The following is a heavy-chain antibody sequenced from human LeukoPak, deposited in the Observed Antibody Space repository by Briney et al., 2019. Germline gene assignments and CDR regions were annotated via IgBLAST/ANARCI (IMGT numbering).Heavy chain of an antibody. CDR3: ARGYCSSTSCYFDY. CDR1: GGTFSSYA. J-gene: IGHJ4*02. CDR2: IIPVFGTA. D-gene: IGHD2-2*01. V-gene: IGHV1-69*05. Sequence: SVRVSCKASGGTFSSYAISWVRQAPGQGLEWMGGIIPVFGTANYAQKFQGRVTITTDESTSTAYMELSSLRSEDTAVYYCARGYCSSTSCYFDYWGQGTLVTVSS.